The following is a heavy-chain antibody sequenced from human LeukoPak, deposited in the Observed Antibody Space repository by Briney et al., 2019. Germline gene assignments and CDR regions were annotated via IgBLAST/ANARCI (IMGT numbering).Heavy chain of an antibody. J-gene: IGHJ3*02. CDR2: IIPIFGTA. CDR1: GGTFSSYA. Sequence: GASVKVSCKASGGTFSSYAISWVRQAPGQGLEWMGGIIPIFGTANYAQKFQGRVTITADESTSTAYMELSSLRSEDTAIYYCARRYCTNGVCYDDRGAFDIWGQGTMLTVSS. D-gene: IGHD2-8*01. CDR3: ARRYCTNGVCYDDRGAFDI. V-gene: IGHV1-69*13.